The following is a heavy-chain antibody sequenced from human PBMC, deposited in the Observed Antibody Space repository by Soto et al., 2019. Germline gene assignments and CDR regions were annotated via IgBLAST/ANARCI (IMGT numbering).Heavy chain of an antibody. J-gene: IGHJ4*02. CDR1: GYTFTSYD. CDR3: ARRKYSSSWYRLIYYFDY. CDR2: MNPNSGNT. V-gene: IGHV1-8*01. D-gene: IGHD6-13*01. Sequence: ASVKVSCKASGYTFTSYDINWVRQATGQGLEWMGWMNPNSGNTGYAQKFQGRVTMTRNTSISTAYMELSSLRSEDTAVYYCARRKYSSSWYRLIYYFDYWGQGTLVTVSS.